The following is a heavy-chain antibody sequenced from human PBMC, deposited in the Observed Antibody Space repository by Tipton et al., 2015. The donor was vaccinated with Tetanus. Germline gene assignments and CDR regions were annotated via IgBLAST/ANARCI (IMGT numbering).Heavy chain of an antibody. CDR2: FNSGGRGT. CDR3: AKDSRHTGYDADL. CDR1: GFTFSSDA. V-gene: IGHV3-23*03. J-gene: IGHJ5*02. Sequence: SLRLSCAASGFTFSSDAMNWVRQAPGMGLEWVAVFNSGGRGTEYADSVKGRFTISRDNSKNMLYLQMNSLRAEDTATYYCAKDSRHTGYDADLWGQGPLIAVSS. D-gene: IGHD5-12*01.